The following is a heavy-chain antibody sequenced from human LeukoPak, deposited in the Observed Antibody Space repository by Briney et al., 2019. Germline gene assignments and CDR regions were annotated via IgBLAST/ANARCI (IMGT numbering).Heavy chain of an antibody. V-gene: IGHV1-69*13. CDR3: ARANSGYDPRFDY. CDR2: IIPIFGTA. D-gene: IGHD5-12*01. J-gene: IGHJ4*02. CDR1: GGTFSSYA. Sequence: SVKVSCKASGGTFSSYAISWVRQAPGQGLEWMGGIIPIFGTANYAQKFQGRVTITADESTSTAYMELSSLRSEDTAVYYCARANSGYDPRFDYWGQGTLVIVSS.